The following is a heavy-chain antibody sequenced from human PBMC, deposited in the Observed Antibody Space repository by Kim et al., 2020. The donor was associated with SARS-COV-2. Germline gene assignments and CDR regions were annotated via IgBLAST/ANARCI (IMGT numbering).Heavy chain of an antibody. J-gene: IGHJ5*02. Sequence: GGSLRLSCAASGFTFSNYWMHWVSQAPGKGPVWVSRLNEDGSTTNYADSVKGRFTISRDNARNTLYLHMDSLRAEDTALYYCVRDLVGSDDLWGQGTLVT. D-gene: IGHD5-12*01. CDR1: GFTFSNYW. V-gene: IGHV3-74*01. CDR2: LNEDGSTT. CDR3: VRDLVGSDDL.